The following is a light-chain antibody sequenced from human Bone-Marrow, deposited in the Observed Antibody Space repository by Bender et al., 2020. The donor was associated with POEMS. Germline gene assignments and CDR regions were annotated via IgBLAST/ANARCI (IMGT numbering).Light chain of an antibody. J-gene: IGLJ2*01. CDR1: TRDVGDYNQ. Sequence: QSALAQPASVSGSPGQSITISCTATTRDVGDYNQVSWYQQLPGKAPKVIIYDVNNRPSGVSNRFSGSKSGNTASLTISGLQAEDEADYYCSSYTSGDTLIFGGGTRLTVL. CDR2: DVN. V-gene: IGLV2-14*03. CDR3: SSYTSGDTLI.